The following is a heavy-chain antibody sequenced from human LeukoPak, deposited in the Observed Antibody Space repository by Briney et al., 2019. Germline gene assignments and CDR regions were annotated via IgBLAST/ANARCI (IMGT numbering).Heavy chain of an antibody. CDR1: GYTFSSYD. J-gene: IGHJ4*02. CDR2: MNPNSGNT. D-gene: IGHD3-22*01. V-gene: IGHV1-8*01. CDR3: ARAGYDSSGYYLDY. Sequence: ASVKVSCKASGYTFSSYDINWVRQATGQGLEWMGWMNPNSGNTGYAQKFQGRVTMTRNTSISTAYMELSSLRSEDTAVYYCARAGYDSSGYYLDYWGQGTLVTVSS.